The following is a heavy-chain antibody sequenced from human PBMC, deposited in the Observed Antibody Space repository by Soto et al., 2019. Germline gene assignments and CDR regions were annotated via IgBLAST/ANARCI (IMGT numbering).Heavy chain of an antibody. Sequence: SETLSLTCTVSGGSISSYYWSWIRQPPGKGLEWIGYIYYSGSTNYNPSLKSRVTISVDTSKNQFSLKLSSVTAADTAVYYCASTTYYDFWSGYSYYYYGMDVWGQGTTVTVSS. V-gene: IGHV4-59*01. D-gene: IGHD3-3*01. CDR3: ASTTYYDFWSGYSYYYYGMDV. CDR2: IYYSGST. CDR1: GGSISSYY. J-gene: IGHJ6*02.